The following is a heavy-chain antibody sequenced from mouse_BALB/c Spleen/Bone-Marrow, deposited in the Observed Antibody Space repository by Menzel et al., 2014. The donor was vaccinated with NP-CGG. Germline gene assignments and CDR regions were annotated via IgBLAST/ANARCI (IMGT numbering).Heavy chain of an antibody. J-gene: IGHJ1*01. V-gene: IGHV4-1*02. D-gene: IGHD1-1*01. CDR1: GFDFSRYW. Sequence: EVQRVEPGGGLVQPGGSLKLSCAASGFDFSRYWMSWVRQVPGKGLEWIGEINPDSSTINYTPSLKDKFIISRDNAKNTLYLQMSKVRSEDTALYYCARLNYYGNLFVWGAGTTVTVSS. CDR2: INPDSSTI. CDR3: ARLNYYGNLFV.